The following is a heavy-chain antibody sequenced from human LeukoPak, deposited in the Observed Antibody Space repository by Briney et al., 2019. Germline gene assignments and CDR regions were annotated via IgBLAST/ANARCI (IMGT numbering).Heavy chain of an antibody. CDR2: IRSKAYGGTT. Sequence: PGGSLRLSCTASGFTFGDYAMSWVRQAPGKGLEWVGFIRSKAYGGTTEYAASVKGRFTISRDDSKSIAHLQMNSLKTEDTAVYYCTREPSGASSGWYAALIGYWGQGTLVTVSS. CDR3: TREPSGASSGWYAALIGY. V-gene: IGHV3-49*04. D-gene: IGHD6-19*01. CDR1: GFTFGDYA. J-gene: IGHJ4*02.